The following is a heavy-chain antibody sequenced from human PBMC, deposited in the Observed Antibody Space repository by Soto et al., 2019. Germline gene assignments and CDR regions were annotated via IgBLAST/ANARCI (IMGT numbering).Heavy chain of an antibody. CDR1: GIEFSNYA. J-gene: IGHJ4*02. V-gene: IGHV3-23*01. CDR3: AKDGNWLDVYFDV. CDR2: SSASGRSR. D-gene: IGHD6-19*01. Sequence: GESLKISCVASGIEFSNYAMSWVRQAPGKGLEWVSISSASGRSRYHADSVKGRFTISRDNSKNTLYLHMTNLRAEDTVVYYCAKDGNWLDVYFDVWGQGTPVTVSS.